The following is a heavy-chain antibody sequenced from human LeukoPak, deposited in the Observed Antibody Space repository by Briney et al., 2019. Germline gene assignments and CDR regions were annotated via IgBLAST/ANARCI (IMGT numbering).Heavy chain of an antibody. Sequence: GGSLRLSCAASGFTFSSYEMNWVRQAPGKGLEWVAAISNDGGGIVYAAFVEGRFTISRDNSKNTLFLQMNSLRAEDTALYYCAKGSSGYFADLWGQGTLVAVSS. CDR3: AKGSSGYFADL. J-gene: IGHJ5*02. V-gene: IGHV3-23*01. CDR2: ISNDGGGI. CDR1: GFTFSSYE. D-gene: IGHD3-22*01.